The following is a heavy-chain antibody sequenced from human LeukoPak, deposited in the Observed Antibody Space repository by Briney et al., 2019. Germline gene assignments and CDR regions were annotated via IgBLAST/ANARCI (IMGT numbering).Heavy chain of an antibody. CDR2: IIPIFGTA. J-gene: IGHJ6*02. CDR3: ASTGYSYEYYYYYYGMDV. CDR1: GGTFSSCA. Sequence: ASVKVSCKASGGTFSSCAISWVRQAPGQGLEWMGGIIPIFGTANYAQKFQGRVTITADESTSTAYMELCSLRSEDTAVYYCASTGYSYEYYYYYYGMDVWGQGTTVTVSS. V-gene: IGHV1-69*13. D-gene: IGHD5-18*01.